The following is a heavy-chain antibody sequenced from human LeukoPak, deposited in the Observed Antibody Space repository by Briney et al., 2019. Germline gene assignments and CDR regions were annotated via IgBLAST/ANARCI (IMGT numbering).Heavy chain of an antibody. D-gene: IGHD6-13*01. CDR2: IYSGGRT. V-gene: IGHV3-66*01. CDR3: AKFEAAHTYFDY. J-gene: IGHJ4*02. CDR1: GFTVSNNY. Sequence: GGSLRLSCVDSGFTVSNNYMSWVRQAPGKGLEWVSVIYSGGRTYYADSVKGRFTISRDYSKNTLYLQMNSLRAEDTAVYYCAKFEAAHTYFDYWGQGTLVTVSS.